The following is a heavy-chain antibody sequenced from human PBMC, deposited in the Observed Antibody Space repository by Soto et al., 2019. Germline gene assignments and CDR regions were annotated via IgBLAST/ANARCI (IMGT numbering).Heavy chain of an antibody. CDR1: GGSISSSSYF. CDR3: ARVLPRYYFDY. J-gene: IGHJ4*02. V-gene: IGHV4-39*01. CDR2: IYYSGST. Sequence: SETLSLTCTVSGGSISSSSYFWGWIRQPPGKGLEWIGSIYYSGSTYYNPSLKSRVTVSVDTSKNQFSLKLSSVTAADTAVYYCARVLPRYYFDYWGQGTLVTVSS.